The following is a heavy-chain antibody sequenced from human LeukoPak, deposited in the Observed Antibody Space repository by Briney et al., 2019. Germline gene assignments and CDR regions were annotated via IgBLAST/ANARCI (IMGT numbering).Heavy chain of an antibody. CDR1: GGSISSYY. D-gene: IGHD3-3*01. J-gene: IGHJ4*02. CDR3: ARGNDFWSGLTSYYFDY. CDR2: IYTSGST. V-gene: IGHV4-4*07. Sequence: SETLSLTCTVSGGSISSYYWSWIRQPAGKGLEWIGRIYTSGSTNYNPSLKSRVTMSVDTSKNQFSLKLSSVTAADTAVYYCARGNDFWSGLTSYYFDYWGQGTLVTVSS.